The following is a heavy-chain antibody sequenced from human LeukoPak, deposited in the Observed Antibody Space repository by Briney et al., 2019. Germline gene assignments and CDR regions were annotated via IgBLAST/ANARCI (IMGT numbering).Heavy chain of an antibody. CDR1: GYTFTSYG. CDR3: ARDYTLTLGTTTYFQH. J-gene: IGHJ1*01. CDR2: INTNTGNP. D-gene: IGHD1-7*01. Sequence: ASVKVSCKASGYTFTSYGISWVRQAPGQGLELMGWINTNTGNPTYAQGFTGRFVFSLDTSVSTAYLQISSLKAEDTAVYYCARDYTLTLGTTTYFQHWGQGTLVTVSS. V-gene: IGHV7-4-1*02.